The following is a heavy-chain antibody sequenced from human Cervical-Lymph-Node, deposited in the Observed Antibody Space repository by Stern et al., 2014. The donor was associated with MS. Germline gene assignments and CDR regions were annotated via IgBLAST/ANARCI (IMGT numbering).Heavy chain of an antibody. Sequence: ESGPALVKPTQTLTLTCTFSGFSLTTSGMCVSWIRQPPGKALEWLARIDWDDDRYYSSSLKTRPTTSKDTPKNQVVLIMANMDPVDTATYYCARIGEYQLHYFDYWGQGTLVTVSS. D-gene: IGHD2-2*01. CDR3: ARIGEYQLHYFDY. J-gene: IGHJ4*02. CDR2: IDWDDDR. CDR1: GFSLTTSGMC. V-gene: IGHV2-70*11.